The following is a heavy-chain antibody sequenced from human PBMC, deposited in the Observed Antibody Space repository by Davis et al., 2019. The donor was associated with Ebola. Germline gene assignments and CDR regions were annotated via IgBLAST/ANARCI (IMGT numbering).Heavy chain of an antibody. CDR3: AKDFDYENGY. CDR1: GFTFSSYW. V-gene: IGHV3-74*01. CDR2: INSDGGST. Sequence: HTGGSLRLSCEASGFTFSSYWMHWVRQAPGKGLVWVSRINSDGGSTGYADPVKGRFTISRDNAKNTLYLQMNGLRAEDTAVYYCAKDFDYENGYWGQGTLVTISS. D-gene: IGHD3-9*01. J-gene: IGHJ4*02.